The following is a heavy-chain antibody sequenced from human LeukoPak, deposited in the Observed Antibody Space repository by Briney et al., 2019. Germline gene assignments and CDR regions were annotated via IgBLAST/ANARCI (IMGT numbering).Heavy chain of an antibody. CDR1: GFTFSSYA. Sequence: GGSLRLSCAASGFTFSSYAMSWVRQAPGKGLEWVSAISGSGGSTYYAGSVKGRFTISRDNSKNTLYLQMNSLRAEDTAVYYCANSLARGTYNWFDPWGQGTLATVSS. CDR3: ANSLARGTYNWFDP. V-gene: IGHV3-23*01. CDR2: ISGSGGST. J-gene: IGHJ5*02.